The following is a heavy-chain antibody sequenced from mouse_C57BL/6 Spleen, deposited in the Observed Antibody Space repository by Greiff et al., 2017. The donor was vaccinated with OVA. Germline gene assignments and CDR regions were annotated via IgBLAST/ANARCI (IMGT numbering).Heavy chain of an antibody. CDR3: ARQLGPGDYFDY. Sequence: VKLVESGGDLVKPGGSLKLSCAASGFTFSSYGMSWVRQTPDKRLEWVSTIRSGGSYTYYPDSVKGRFTISRDNAKNTLYLQMSSLKSENTTMYYGARQLGPGDYFDYWGQGTTLTVSS. CDR1: GFTFSSYG. V-gene: IGHV5-6*01. J-gene: IGHJ2*01. D-gene: IGHD4-1*01. CDR2: IRSGGSYT.